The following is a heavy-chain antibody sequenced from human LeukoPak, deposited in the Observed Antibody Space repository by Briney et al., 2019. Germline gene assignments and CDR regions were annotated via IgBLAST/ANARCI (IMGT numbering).Heavy chain of an antibody. V-gene: IGHV1-3*01. CDR2: INAGNGDT. Sequence: ASVKVSCKASGYTFTRYAMHWVRQALGQRLEWMGWINAGNGDTKYLQNFQGRVTFTRDTSASTAYMELSSLRSEDTAVYYCARGGELLTYFDYWGQGTLVTVSS. CDR1: GYTFTRYA. CDR3: ARGGELLTYFDY. D-gene: IGHD1-26*01. J-gene: IGHJ4*02.